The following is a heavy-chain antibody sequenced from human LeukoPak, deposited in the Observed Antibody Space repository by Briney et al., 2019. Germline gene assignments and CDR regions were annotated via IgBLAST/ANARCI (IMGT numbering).Heavy chain of an antibody. CDR1: GFTFSSYW. V-gene: IGHV3-7*01. CDR3: ARDIQYQLQNSLSSASGGMDV. Sequence: QPGGSLRLSCAASGFTFSSYWMSWVRQAPGKGLEWVANLKQDGSEKYYVDSVKGRFTISRDNAKNSLYLQMNSLRAEDTAVYYCARDIQYQLQNSLSSASGGMDVWGQGTTVTVSS. J-gene: IGHJ6*02. CDR2: LKQDGSEK. D-gene: IGHD2-2*01.